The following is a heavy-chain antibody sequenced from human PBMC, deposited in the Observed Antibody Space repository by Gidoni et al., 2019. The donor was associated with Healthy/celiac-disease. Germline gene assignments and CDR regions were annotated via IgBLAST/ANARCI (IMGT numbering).Heavy chain of an antibody. J-gene: IGHJ4*02. CDR1: GGSLGSGGYY. D-gene: IGHD3-22*01. Sequence: QVQLQESGPGLVKPSQTLSLTCTVSGGSLGSGGYYWSWIRQNPGYGLEWIGYIYYSGSTYYNPSLKSRVTISVDTSNNQFSLKLSSVTAADTSVYYCARDHRIYYDSSGYYRYFDYWGQGTLVTVSS. V-gene: IGHV4-31*03. CDR2: IYYSGST. CDR3: ARDHRIYYDSSGYYRYFDY.